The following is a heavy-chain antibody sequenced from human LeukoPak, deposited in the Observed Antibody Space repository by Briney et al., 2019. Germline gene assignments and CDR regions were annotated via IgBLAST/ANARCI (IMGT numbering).Heavy chain of an antibody. CDR3: ARAMRVDRFFDY. CDR1: GGSFNSGSYY. Sequence: PSETLSLTCTVSGGSFNSGSYYWSWIRQPAGKGLEWVGGIYTSGSTNYNPSLKSRVTISVDTSKNQFSLQLTSVTAADTAVYYCARAMRVDRFFDYWGQGILVTVSS. V-gene: IGHV4-61*02. J-gene: IGHJ4*02. D-gene: IGHD5-12*01. CDR2: IYTSGST.